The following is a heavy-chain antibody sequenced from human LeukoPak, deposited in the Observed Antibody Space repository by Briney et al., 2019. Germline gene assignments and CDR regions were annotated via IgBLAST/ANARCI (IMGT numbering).Heavy chain of an antibody. CDR1: GFTFSNAW. V-gene: IGHV3-15*01. J-gene: IGHJ4*02. D-gene: IGHD2-21*02. Sequence: GGSLRLSCAASGFTFSNAWMSWVRQAPGKGLEWVGRIKSKTDGGTTDYAAPVKGRFTISRDDSKNTLYLQMNSLKTEDTAVYYCTTAPCGGDCYWNYWGQGTLVTVSS. CDR2: IKSKTDGGTT. CDR3: TTAPCGGDCYWNY.